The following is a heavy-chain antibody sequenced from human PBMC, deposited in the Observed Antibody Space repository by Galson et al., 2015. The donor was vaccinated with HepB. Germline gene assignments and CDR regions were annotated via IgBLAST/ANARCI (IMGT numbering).Heavy chain of an antibody. CDR2: FSGSGGST. Sequence: SLRHPCAASGLTLSSYARSCARQAPGKGLEWVSAFSGSGGSTYYADSVKGRFTISRDNSKNTLYLQMNSLSAEDTAVYYCAKGAGFLVGATPLNYFDYWGQGTLVTVSS. CDR3: AKGAGFLVGATPLNYFDY. J-gene: IGHJ4*02. V-gene: IGHV3-23*01. CDR1: GLTLSSYA. D-gene: IGHD1-26*01.